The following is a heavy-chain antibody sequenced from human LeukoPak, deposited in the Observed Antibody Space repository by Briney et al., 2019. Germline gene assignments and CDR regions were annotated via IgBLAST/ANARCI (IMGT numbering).Heavy chain of an antibody. CDR1: GFTFGSYG. Sequence: PGGSLRLSCAASGFTFGSYGMQWVRQAPGKGLEWVAFIRYDGSIKYYADSVKGRFTISRDNSKNTLYLQMNSLRAEDTAVYYCSKDSDELPHYYYYYYMDVWGKGTTVTVSS. CDR3: SKDSDELPHYYYYYYMDV. CDR2: IRYDGSIK. J-gene: IGHJ6*03. D-gene: IGHD1-26*01. V-gene: IGHV3-30*02.